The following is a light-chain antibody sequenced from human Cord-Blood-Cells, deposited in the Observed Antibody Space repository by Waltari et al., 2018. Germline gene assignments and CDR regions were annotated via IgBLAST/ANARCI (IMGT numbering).Light chain of an antibody. Sequence: ELVLTQSPGMLALSPGERPTLSCRPSQSVSSSYLAWYQQKPGQAPRLLIYGASSSATGIPDRFSCSGSGTDFTLTISRLEPEDFAVYYCQQYGSSPPTSFGQWTKLEIK. J-gene: IGKJ2*03. CDR2: GAS. CDR1: QSVSSSY. V-gene: IGKV3-20*01. CDR3: QQYGSSPPTS.